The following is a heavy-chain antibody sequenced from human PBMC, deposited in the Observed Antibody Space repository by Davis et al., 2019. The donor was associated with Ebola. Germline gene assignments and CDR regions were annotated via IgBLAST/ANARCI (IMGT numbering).Heavy chain of an antibody. V-gene: IGHV1-2*02. CDR1: GYTFTSYG. Sequence: ASVKVSCKASGYTFTSYGISWVRQAPGQGLEWMGWINPNSGGTNYAQKFQGRVTMTRDTSISTAYMELSRLRSDDTAVYYCARGIVVVPAAIRLHLYYYGMDVWGQGTTVTVSS. CDR2: INPNSGGT. CDR3: ARGIVVVPAAIRLHLYYYGMDV. D-gene: IGHD2-2*02. J-gene: IGHJ6*02.